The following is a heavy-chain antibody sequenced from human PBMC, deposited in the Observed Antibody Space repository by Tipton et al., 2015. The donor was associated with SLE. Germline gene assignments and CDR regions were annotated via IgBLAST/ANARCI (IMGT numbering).Heavy chain of an antibody. D-gene: IGHD5-18*01. CDR3: ARPGYSYGLFDY. Sequence: TLSLTCTVSGGSISSSSYYWGWIRQPPGKGLEWIGSIYYSGSTYYNPSLKSRVTISVDTSKNHFSLKLSSVTAADTAVYYCARPGYSYGLFDYWGQGTLVTVSS. CDR1: GGSISSSSYY. CDR2: IYYSGST. V-gene: IGHV4-39*01. J-gene: IGHJ4*02.